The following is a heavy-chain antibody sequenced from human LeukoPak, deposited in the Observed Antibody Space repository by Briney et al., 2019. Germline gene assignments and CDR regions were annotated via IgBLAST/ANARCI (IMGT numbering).Heavy chain of an antibody. V-gene: IGHV3-43*02. CDR3: ANDDLWGGNSASKFDY. D-gene: IGHD4-23*01. J-gene: IGHJ4*02. CDR2: ISGEGGST. Sequence: GGSLRLSCAASGFTFDDYAMHWVRQAPGKGLEWVSLISGEGGSTYYADSVKGRFTISRDNSKNSLYLQMKSLRTEDTALYYCANDDLWGGNSASKFDYWGQGTLVTVSS. CDR1: GFTFDDYA.